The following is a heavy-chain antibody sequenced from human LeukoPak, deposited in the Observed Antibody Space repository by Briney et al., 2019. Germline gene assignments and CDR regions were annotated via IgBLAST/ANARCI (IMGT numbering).Heavy chain of an antibody. V-gene: IGHV3-33*01. CDR3: ARSGDSYGFQGIY. D-gene: IGHD5-18*01. J-gene: IGHJ4*02. CDR1: GFTFSSYG. Sequence: GGSLRLSCAASGFTFSSYGMHWVRQAPGKGLEWVAVIWYDGSNKYYADSVKGRFTISRDNSKNTLYLQMNSLRAEDTAVYYCARSGDSYGFQGIYWGQGTLVTVSS. CDR2: IWYDGSNK.